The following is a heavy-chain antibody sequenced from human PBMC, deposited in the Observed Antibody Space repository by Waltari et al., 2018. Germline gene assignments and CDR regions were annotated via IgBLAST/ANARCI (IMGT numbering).Heavy chain of an antibody. Sequence: EVQLVESGGGLVQPGGSLRLSCTASGFSFSSYAMHWVRQAPGKGLDYFSTIRGNEDSIYYADSVKGRFTISRDNSKIMLYLQMGSLRAEDMAVYYVARDGRPYGGPNWFDPWGQGTLVTVSS. CDR2: IRGNEDSI. V-gene: IGHV3-64*07. CDR3: ARDGRPYGGPNWFDP. D-gene: IGHD3-10*01. CDR1: GFSFSSYA. J-gene: IGHJ5*02.